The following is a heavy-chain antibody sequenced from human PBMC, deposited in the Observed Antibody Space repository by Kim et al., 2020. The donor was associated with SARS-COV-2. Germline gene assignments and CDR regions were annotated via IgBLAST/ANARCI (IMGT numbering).Heavy chain of an antibody. CDR3: ARRNYYGSGSPWFDP. CDR1: GGSISSSSYY. J-gene: IGHJ5*02. D-gene: IGHD3-10*01. V-gene: IGHV4-39*01. Sequence: SETLSLTCTVSGGSISSSSYYWGWIRQPPGKGLEWIGSIYYSGSTYYNPSLKSRVTISVDTSKNQFSLKLSSVTAADTAVYYCARRNYYGSGSPWFDPWGPGTLVTVSS. CDR2: IYYSGST.